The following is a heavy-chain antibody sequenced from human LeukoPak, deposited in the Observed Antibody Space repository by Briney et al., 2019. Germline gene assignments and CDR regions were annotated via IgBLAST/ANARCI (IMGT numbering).Heavy chain of an antibody. CDR3: AKDSSSSWYRGYFDY. CDR1: GFTFDDYA. J-gene: IGHJ4*02. Sequence: GGSLRLSCAASGFTFDDYAMHWVRQAPGKGLEWVSGISWNSGSIDYADSVKGRFTISRDNAKNSLYLQMNSLRAEDMALYYCAKDSSSSWYRGYFDYWGQGTLVTVSS. D-gene: IGHD6-13*01. V-gene: IGHV3-9*03. CDR2: ISWNSGSI.